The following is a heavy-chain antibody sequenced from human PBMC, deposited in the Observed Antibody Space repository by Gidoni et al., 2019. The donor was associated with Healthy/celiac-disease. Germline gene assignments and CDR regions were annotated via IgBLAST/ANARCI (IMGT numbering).Heavy chain of an antibody. CDR3: ARSEGLRLGELSLYIY. D-gene: IGHD3-16*02. J-gene: IGHJ4*02. CDR1: GGSFRGYY. V-gene: IGHV4-34*01. CDR2: INHSGST. Sequence: QVQLQQWGAGLLKPSETLSLTCAVYGGSFRGYYWSWIRQPPGKGLEWIGEINHSGSTNYNPSLKSRVTISVDTSKNQFSLKLSSVTAADTAVYYCARSEGLRLGELSLYIYWGQGTLVTVSS.